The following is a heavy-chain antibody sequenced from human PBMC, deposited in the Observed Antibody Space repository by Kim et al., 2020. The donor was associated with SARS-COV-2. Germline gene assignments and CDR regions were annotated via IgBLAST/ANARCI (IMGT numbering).Heavy chain of an antibody. CDR1: GFTFSSYG. V-gene: IGHV3-33*06. CDR3: AKGAGIAAAGTFFDY. CDR2: IWYDGSNK. Sequence: GGSLRLSCAASGFTFSSYGMHWVRQAPGKGLEWVAVIWYDGSNKYYADSVKGRFTISRDNSKNTLYLQMNSLRAEDTAVYYCAKGAGIAAAGTFFDYWGQGTLVTVSS. D-gene: IGHD6-13*01. J-gene: IGHJ4*02.